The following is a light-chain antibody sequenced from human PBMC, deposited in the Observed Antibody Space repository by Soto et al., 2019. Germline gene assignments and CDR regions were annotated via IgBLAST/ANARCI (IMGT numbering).Light chain of an antibody. CDR1: SSAVGSYRL. J-gene: IGLJ1*01. CDR3: CSSGPSRTVV. CDR2: EGN. Sequence: QSVLTQPASVSGSPGQSITISCTGSSSAVGSYRLVSWYQCHPGKVPKLIIYEGNKRPSGVSNRFSGSEPGNTASLTISGLHADDDADYYCCSSGPSRTVVFGTGTKLTVL. V-gene: IGLV2-23*01.